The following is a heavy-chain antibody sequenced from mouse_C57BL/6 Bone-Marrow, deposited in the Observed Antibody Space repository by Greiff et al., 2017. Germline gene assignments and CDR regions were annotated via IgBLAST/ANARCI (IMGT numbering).Heavy chain of an antibody. J-gene: IGHJ3*01. Sequence: QVQLQQPGAELVRPGSSVKLSCKASGYTFTSYWMHWVKQRPIQGLEWIGNIDPSDSETHYNQKFKDKATLTEDKSSSTAYMQLSSLTSEDSAVYSCARLGGTAQATTWCAYWGQGTLVTVSA. CDR3: ARLGGTAQATTWCAY. CDR1: GYTFTSYW. V-gene: IGHV1-52*01. D-gene: IGHD3-2*02. CDR2: IDPSDSET.